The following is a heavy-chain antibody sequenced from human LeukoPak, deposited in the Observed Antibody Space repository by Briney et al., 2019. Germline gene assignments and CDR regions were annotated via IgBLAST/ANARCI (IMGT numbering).Heavy chain of an antibody. Sequence: SETLSLTCTVSGSSIGTYSWSWIRQPPGKGLEWVGYIYTTGSTHYNPSLKSRVTMSLDTSKNQLSLRLSSVTAADTAVYYCARSGSDDAFDIWGQGTMVTVSS. CDR1: GSSIGTYS. D-gene: IGHD1-26*01. V-gene: IGHV4-4*09. J-gene: IGHJ3*02. CDR2: IYTTGST. CDR3: ARSGSDDAFDI.